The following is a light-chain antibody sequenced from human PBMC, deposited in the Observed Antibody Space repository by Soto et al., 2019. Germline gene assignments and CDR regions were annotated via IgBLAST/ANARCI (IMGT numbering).Light chain of an antibody. CDR2: KAS. Sequence: DIQMTQSPSTLSASVGDRVTITCRASQSISSWLAWYQQKPGKAPKLLIQKASILESGVPSRFSGNGSWAEFTLTISLLQHDDIASYYCQQYTIFSLTFGRGTRVDIK. V-gene: IGKV1-5*03. CDR3: QQYTIFSLT. J-gene: IGKJ4*01. CDR1: QSISSW.